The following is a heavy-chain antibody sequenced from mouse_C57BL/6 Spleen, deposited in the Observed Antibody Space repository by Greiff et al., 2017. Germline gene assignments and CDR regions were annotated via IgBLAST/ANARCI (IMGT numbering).Heavy chain of an antibody. CDR1: GYTFTSYW. CDR3: ARRDYGSSYGYFDV. CDR2: IHPNSGST. J-gene: IGHJ1*03. Sequence: QVQLQQPGAELVKPGASVKLSCKASGYTFTSYWMHWVKQRPGQGLEWIGMIHPNSGSTNYNEKFKSKATLTVDKSSSTAYMQLSSLTSEDSAVYYGARRDYGSSYGYFDVWGTGTTVTVSS. V-gene: IGHV1-64*01. D-gene: IGHD1-1*01.